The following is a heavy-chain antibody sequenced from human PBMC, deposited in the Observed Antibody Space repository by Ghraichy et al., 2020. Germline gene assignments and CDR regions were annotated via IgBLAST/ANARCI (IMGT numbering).Heavy chain of an antibody. CDR1: GFTFSSYA. CDR3: AKQQWLVPGRFDP. J-gene: IGHJ5*02. CDR2: ISGSGGST. D-gene: IGHD6-19*01. Sequence: GESLNISCAASGFTFSSYAMSWVRQAPGKGLEWVSAISGSGGSTYYADSVKGRFTISRDNSKNTLYLQMNSLRAEDTAVYYCAKQQWLVPGRFDPWGQGTLVTVSS. V-gene: IGHV3-23*01.